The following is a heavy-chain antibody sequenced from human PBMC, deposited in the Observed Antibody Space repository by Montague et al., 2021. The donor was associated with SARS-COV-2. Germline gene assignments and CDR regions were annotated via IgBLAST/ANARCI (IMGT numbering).Heavy chain of an antibody. CDR1: GGSFSDYY. CDR3: ARGAPTITMIVVVVTGAGWYFDL. Sequence: SETLSLTYAVHGGSFSDYYWSWIRQVPGKGLEWIGEINHSGSTNYNPSLKSRVTISVDTSKNQFSLKLSSVTAADTAVYYCARGAPTITMIVVVVTGAGWYFDLWGRGTLVSVSA. V-gene: IGHV4-34*01. J-gene: IGHJ2*01. D-gene: IGHD3-22*01. CDR2: INHSGST.